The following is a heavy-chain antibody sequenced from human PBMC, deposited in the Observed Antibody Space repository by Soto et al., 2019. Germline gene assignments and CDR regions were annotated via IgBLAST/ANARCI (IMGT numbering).Heavy chain of an antibody. CDR1: GYTFTGYY. CDR2: INPNSGGT. J-gene: IGHJ6*02. CDR3: ASVAIVVVRGGMDV. D-gene: IGHD2-2*01. Sequence: QVQLVQSGAEVKKPGASVKVSCKASGYTFTGYYMHWVRQAPGQGLEWIGWINPNSGGTNYAQKFQGSVTMTRDTSSITAYMELSRLSSDDTAVYYCASVAIVVVRGGMDVWGQGTTVTVSS. V-gene: IGHV1-2*02.